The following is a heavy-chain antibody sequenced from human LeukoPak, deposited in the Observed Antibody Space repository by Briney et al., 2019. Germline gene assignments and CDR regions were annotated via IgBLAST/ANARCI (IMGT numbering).Heavy chain of an antibody. CDR1: GGSISSYY. D-gene: IGHD3-16*02. Sequence: SETLSLTCTVSGGSISSYYWSWLRQPPGKGLEWIGYIYYSGNTNYNPSLTSRVTISVDTSKNQFSLKLISVTAADTAVYYCARGEQIDYVWGTYRYTGSTFDYWGQGTLVTVSS. CDR2: IYYSGNT. J-gene: IGHJ4*02. CDR3: ARGEQIDYVWGTYRYTGSTFDY. V-gene: IGHV4-59*01.